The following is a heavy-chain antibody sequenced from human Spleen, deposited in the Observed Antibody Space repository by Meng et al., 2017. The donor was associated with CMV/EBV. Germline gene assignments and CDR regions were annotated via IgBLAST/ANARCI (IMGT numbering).Heavy chain of an antibody. CDR1: GGTFTKYA. CDR2: IIPIFGTA. J-gene: IGHJ6*02. CDR3: ARAAGMGDYYYGMDV. V-gene: IGHV1-69*05. D-gene: IGHD6-13*01. Sequence: SVKVSCKASGGTFTKYAISWVRQAPGQGLEWMGGIIPIFGTANYAQKFQGRVTITTDESTSTAYMELSSLRSEDTAVYYCARAAGMGDYYYGMDVWGQGTTVTVS.